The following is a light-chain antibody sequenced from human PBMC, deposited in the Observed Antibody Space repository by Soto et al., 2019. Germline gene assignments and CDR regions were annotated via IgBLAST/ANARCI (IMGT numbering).Light chain of an antibody. J-gene: IGKJ1*01. CDR1: QSVSTN. V-gene: IGKV3-15*01. CDR3: QQYDSWRS. Sequence: EIVLTQSPVTLSVSPGESATLSCRASQSVSTNLAWYQQKPGQAPRLLIYGAYTRATAVPDRFSGSGSGTVFTLTISCMLSQDFARSYCQQYDSWRSFGQGTKVESK. CDR2: GAY.